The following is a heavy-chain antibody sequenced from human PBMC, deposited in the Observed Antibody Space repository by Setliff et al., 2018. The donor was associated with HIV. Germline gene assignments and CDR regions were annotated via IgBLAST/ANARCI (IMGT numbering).Heavy chain of an antibody. CDR3: ARGGLCLGELSLFHGS. CDR2: IYNNENT. J-gene: IGHJ5*02. CDR1: GGSISSYY. Sequence: KPSETLSLTCTVSGGSISSYYWSWIRQPPGKGLECIGYIYNNENTNYNLSLKSRVTISVDTSKNQFSLKLSSVTAADTAVYYCARGGLCLGELSLFHGSWGQGVLVTVSA. V-gene: IGHV4-59*01. D-gene: IGHD3-16*02.